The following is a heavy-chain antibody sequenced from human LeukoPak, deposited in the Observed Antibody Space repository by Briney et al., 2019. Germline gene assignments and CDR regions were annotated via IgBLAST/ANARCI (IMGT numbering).Heavy chain of an antibody. CDR2: ISSSSSYI. CDR3: ARLLNPDFWSGYYTAWFDP. D-gene: IGHD3-3*01. V-gene: IGHV3-21*01. CDR1: GFTFSNAY. Sequence: GGSLRLSCAASGFTFSNAYMNWVRQAPGKGLEWVSSISSSSSYIYYADSEKGRFTISRDNAKNSLYLQMNSLRAEDTAVYYCARLLNPDFWSGYYTAWFDPWGQGTLVTVSS. J-gene: IGHJ5*02.